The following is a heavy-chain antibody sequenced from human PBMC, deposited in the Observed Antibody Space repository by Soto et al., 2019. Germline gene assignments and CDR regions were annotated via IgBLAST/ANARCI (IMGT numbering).Heavy chain of an antibody. D-gene: IGHD2-2*01. Sequence: GGSLRLSCAVSGFTLNNAWMSWVRQAPGRGLEWVARIRSKTDGGTTDYAAPVEGRFTTSRDDSKNTLYLQMNSLKSEDTAVYFCAALRKYLAGFDPWGQGTLVTVSS. J-gene: IGHJ5*02. V-gene: IGHV3-15*01. CDR1: GFTLNNAW. CDR3: AALRKYLAGFDP. CDR2: IRSKTDGGTT.